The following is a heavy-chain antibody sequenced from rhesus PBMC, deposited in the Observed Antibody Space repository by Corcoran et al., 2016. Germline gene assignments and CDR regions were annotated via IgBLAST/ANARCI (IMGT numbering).Heavy chain of an antibody. CDR2: IDSSGST. V-gene: IGHV4-160*01. D-gene: IGHD4-23*01. J-gene: IGHJ6*01. CDR1: GGSISGYW. CDR3: ASHKTVTTDGLDS. Sequence: QLQLQESGPGLVKPPETLSLTCAVSGGSISGYWWSWIRQAPGKGLEWIGRIDSSGSTDYTPSLKSRVTISRDTPKNQFSLKLSSVTAADTAVYYCASHKTVTTDGLDSWGQGVVVTVSS.